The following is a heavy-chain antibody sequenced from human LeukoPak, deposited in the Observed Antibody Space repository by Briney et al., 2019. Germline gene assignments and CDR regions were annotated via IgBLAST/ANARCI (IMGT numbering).Heavy chain of an antibody. CDR3: AKVLGQYYYYYMDV. CDR2: IWYDGSNK. J-gene: IGHJ6*03. V-gene: IGHV3-33*06. Sequence: GGSLILSCAASGFTFSSFGMHWVRQAPGKGLEWVAVIWYDGSNKYYADSVKGRFTISRDNSKNTLYLQMNSLRAEDTAVYYCAKVLGQYYYYYMDVWGKGTTVTVSS. CDR1: GFTFSSFG. D-gene: IGHD3-16*01.